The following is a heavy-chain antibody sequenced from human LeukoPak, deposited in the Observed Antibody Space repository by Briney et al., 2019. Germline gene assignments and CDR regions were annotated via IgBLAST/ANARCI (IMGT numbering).Heavy chain of an antibody. Sequence: ALVKVSCKASGYTFTSSGISWVRQAPGQGLEWMGWISAYNGNTNYAQKLQGRVTMTTDTSTSTAYMELRSLRSDDTAVYYCARDGHDFWSGYFYYWGQGTLVTVSS. J-gene: IGHJ4*02. D-gene: IGHD3-3*01. CDR3: ARDGHDFWSGYFYY. CDR1: GYTFTSSG. CDR2: ISAYNGNT. V-gene: IGHV1-18*01.